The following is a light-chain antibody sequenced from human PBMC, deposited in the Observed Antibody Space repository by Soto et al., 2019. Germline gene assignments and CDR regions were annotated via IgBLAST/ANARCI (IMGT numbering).Light chain of an antibody. Sequence: QSVLTQPASVSGSPGQSITISCTGTSSDIGAYNFVSWYQQHPGKAPKLMLYDVNIRPSGVSNRFSGSKSGNTASLTISGLQAEDEADYYCTSWTTSTTMIFGGGTK. CDR3: TSWTTSTTMI. V-gene: IGLV2-14*03. J-gene: IGLJ2*01. CDR2: DVN. CDR1: SSDIGAYNF.